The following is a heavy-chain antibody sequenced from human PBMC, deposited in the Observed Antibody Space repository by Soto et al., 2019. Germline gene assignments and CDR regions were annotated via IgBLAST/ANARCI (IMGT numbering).Heavy chain of an antibody. Sequence: PSETLSLTCTASGDSISSYYWSWIRQPPGKGLEWIGYIFHTGSANYNPSLKSRVTISIDTSKNQFSLRLSSVTAADTAVYYCARQPYTSGAYYFDYWGQGTPVTVSS. CDR3: ARQPYTSGAYYFDY. CDR2: IFHTGSA. CDR1: GDSISSYY. V-gene: IGHV4-59*08. J-gene: IGHJ4*02. D-gene: IGHD6-19*01.